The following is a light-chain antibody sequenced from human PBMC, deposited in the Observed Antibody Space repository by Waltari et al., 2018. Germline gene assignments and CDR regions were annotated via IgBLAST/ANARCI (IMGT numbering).Light chain of an antibody. J-gene: IGKJ5*01. V-gene: IGKV3-15*01. CDR2: GAF. Sequence: EVVMTQSPATLSVSPGERATLSCRASHGISDNLAWYQQKPGQAPRLLIYGAFTRATGSQARFTGRGSGTEFTLTISSLQSEDSTVYYCQQYNRWPPITFGQGTRLEIK. CDR3: QQYNRWPPIT. CDR1: HGISDN.